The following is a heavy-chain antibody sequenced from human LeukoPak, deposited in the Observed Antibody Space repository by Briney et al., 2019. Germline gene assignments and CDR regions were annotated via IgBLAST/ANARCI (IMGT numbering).Heavy chain of an antibody. J-gene: IGHJ6*03. CDR2: IYTSGST. V-gene: IGHV4-61*02. Sequence: PSQTLSLTCTVSGGSISSVSYYWRWIRQPAGKGLEWIGRIYTSGSTNYNPSLKSRVTISVDTSKNQFSLKLSSVTAADTAVYYCARGAWNYYYYYMDVWGKGTTVTVSS. CDR1: GGSISSVSYY. D-gene: IGHD1-1*01. CDR3: ARGAWNYYYYYMDV.